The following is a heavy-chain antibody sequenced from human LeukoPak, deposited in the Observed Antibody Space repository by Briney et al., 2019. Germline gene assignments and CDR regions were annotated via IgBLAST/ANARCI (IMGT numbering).Heavy chain of an antibody. CDR3: ARARSPSSGYLLRDHNWFDP. D-gene: IGHD3-22*01. CDR2: IVPIFGTA. J-gene: IGHJ5*02. Sequence: ASVKVSCKASGGTFSSYAISWVRQAPGQGLEWMGGIVPIFGTANYAQKFQGRVTITTDESTSTAYMELSSLRSEDTAAYYCARARSPSSGYLLRDHNWFDPWGQGTLVTVSS. CDR1: GGTFSSYA. V-gene: IGHV1-69*05.